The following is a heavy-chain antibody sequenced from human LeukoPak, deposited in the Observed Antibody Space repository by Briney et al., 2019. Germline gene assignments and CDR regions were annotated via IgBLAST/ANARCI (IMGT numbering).Heavy chain of an antibody. J-gene: IGHJ6*03. Sequence: GASVKVSCKASGYTFTGYYIHWIRQAPGQGLEWVGWINPNSGDTDYAQKFQGRVTVTRDTSISTAYMELGRLRSDDTAVYYCASGAYSYYYMDVWGKGTTVTISS. D-gene: IGHD1-26*01. CDR1: GYTFTGYY. CDR3: ASGAYSYYYMDV. V-gene: IGHV1-2*02. CDR2: INPNSGDT.